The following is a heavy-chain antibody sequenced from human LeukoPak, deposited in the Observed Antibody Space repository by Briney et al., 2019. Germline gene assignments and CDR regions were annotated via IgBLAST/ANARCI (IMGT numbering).Heavy chain of an antibody. CDR3: ARDVRGDFYFDY. J-gene: IGHJ4*02. CDR1: GGTFSSYA. Sequence: WASVKVSCKASGGTFSSYAISWVRQAPGQGLEWMGRIIPILGIANYAQKFQGRVTITADKSTSTAYMELSSLRSEDTAVYYCARDVRGDFYFDYWGQGTLVTVSS. D-gene: IGHD4-17*01. V-gene: IGHV1-69*04. CDR2: IIPILGIA.